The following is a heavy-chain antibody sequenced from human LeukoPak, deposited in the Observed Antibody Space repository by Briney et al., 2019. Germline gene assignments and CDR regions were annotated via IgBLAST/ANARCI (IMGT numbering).Heavy chain of an antibody. D-gene: IGHD4/OR15-4a*01. Sequence: GGSLRLSCGASGFIFRNYAMSWVRKAPGEGLEWVSGISDNGGGTYYADSVKGRFTISRDNSKNMLYLQMNSLRAEDTAVYYCAKESGALGAPLYDYWGQGILVTGSS. V-gene: IGHV3-23*01. CDR1: GFIFRNYA. J-gene: IGHJ4*02. CDR3: AKESGALGAPLYDY. CDR2: ISDNGGGT.